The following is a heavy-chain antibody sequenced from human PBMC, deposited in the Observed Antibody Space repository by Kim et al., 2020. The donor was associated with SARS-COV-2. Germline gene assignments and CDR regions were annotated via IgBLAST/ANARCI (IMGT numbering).Heavy chain of an antibody. J-gene: IGHJ2*01. Sequence: GGSLRLSCAASGFTFDDYGMSWVRQAPGKGLEWVSGINWNGGSTGYADSVKGRFTISRDNAKNSLYLQMNSLRAEDTALYHCAREQSRRSWYGLAVEQGLSGYFDLWGRGTLGTVS. CDR1: GFTFDDYG. D-gene: IGHD6-13*01. CDR3: AREQSRRSWYGLAVEQGLSGYFDL. V-gene: IGHV3-20*01. CDR2: INWNGGST.